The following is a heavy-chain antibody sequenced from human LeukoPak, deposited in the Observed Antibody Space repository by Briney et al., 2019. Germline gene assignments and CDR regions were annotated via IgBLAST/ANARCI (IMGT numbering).Heavy chain of an antibody. CDR3: AKGPDSSGWFFDY. D-gene: IGHD6-19*01. J-gene: IGHJ4*02. CDR1: GFTFSSYG. CDR2: IRYDGSNK. V-gene: IGHV3-30*02. Sequence: GSLRLSCAASGFTFSSYGMHWVRQAPGKGLEWVAFIRYDGSNKYYTDSVKGRFTISRDNSKNTLYLQMNSLRAEDTAVYYCAKGPDSSGWFFDYWGQGTLVTVSS.